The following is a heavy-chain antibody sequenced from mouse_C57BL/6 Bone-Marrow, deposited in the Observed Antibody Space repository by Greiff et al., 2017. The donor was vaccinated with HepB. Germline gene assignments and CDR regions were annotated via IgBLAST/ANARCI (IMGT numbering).Heavy chain of an antibody. Sequence: DVKLVESGGDLVKPGGSLKLSCAASGFTFSSYGMSWVRQTPDKRLEWVATISSGGSYTYYPDSLKGRFTISRDNAKNTLYLQMSSLKSEDTAMYYCARQGPYGNYEAWGQGTLVTVSA. J-gene: IGHJ3*01. D-gene: IGHD2-1*01. V-gene: IGHV5-6*02. CDR2: ISSGGSYT. CDR3: ARQGPYGNYEA. CDR1: GFTFSSYG.